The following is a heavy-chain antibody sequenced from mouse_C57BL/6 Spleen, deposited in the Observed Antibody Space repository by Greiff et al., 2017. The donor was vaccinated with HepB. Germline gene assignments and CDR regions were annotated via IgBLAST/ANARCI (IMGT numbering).Heavy chain of an antibody. V-gene: IGHV1-53*01. CDR1: GYTFTSYW. Sequence: QVQLQQPGTELVKPGASVKLSCKASGYTFTSYWMHWVKQRPGQGLEWIGNINPSNGGTNYNEKFKSKATLTVDKSSSTAYMQLSSLTSEDSAVYYCARWHYGYDDYYAMDYWGQGTSVTVSS. CDR2: INPSNGGT. D-gene: IGHD2-2*01. J-gene: IGHJ4*01. CDR3: ARWHYGYDDYYAMDY.